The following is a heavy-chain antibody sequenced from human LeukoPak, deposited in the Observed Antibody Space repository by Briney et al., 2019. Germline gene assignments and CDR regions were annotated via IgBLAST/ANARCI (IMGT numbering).Heavy chain of an antibody. CDR1: GGTFSSYA. CDR3: ARAYGSGRGNWFDP. CDR2: IIPIFGTA. J-gene: IGHJ5*02. D-gene: IGHD3-10*01. V-gene: IGHV1-69*01. Sequence: GASVKVSCKASGGTFSSYAISWVRQAPGQGLEWMGGIIPIFGTANYTQKFQGRVTITADESTSTAYMELSSLRSEDTAVYYCARAYGSGRGNWFDPWGQGTLVTVSS.